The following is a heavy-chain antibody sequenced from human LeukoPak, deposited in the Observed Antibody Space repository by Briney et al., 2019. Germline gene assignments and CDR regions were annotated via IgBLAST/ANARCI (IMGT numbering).Heavy chain of an antibody. CDR1: GFTFSSYS. CDR2: ISHDGSNK. D-gene: IGHD3-16*01. Sequence: PGGSLRLSCAGSGFTFSSYSMHWVRQTPGKGLEWVAVISHDGSNKEYGGSVRGRFTISRDNSKKTVYLQMNSLRVEDTAMYYCARDAGGFRLGESYQYHYYGMDVWGQGTTVTVSS. CDR3: ARDAGGFRLGESYQYHYYGMDV. V-gene: IGHV3-30*04. J-gene: IGHJ6*02.